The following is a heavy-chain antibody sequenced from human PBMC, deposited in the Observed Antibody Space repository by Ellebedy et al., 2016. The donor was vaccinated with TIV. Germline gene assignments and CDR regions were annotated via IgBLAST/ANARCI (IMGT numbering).Heavy chain of an antibody. CDR3: AREGGVYFFDY. Sequence: AASVKVSCKASGYNFTIYGFSWVRQAPGQGLEWMGVINPSNGGTGYAQKFQGRVTMTRDTSASTVYMELSSLRSEDTAVYYCAREGGVYFFDYWGQGTLVTVSS. D-gene: IGHD1-26*01. V-gene: IGHV1-46*01. J-gene: IGHJ4*02. CDR2: INPSNGGT. CDR1: GYNFTIYG.